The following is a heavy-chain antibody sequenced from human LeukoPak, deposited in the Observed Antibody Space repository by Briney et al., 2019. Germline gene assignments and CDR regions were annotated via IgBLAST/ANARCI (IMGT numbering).Heavy chain of an antibody. CDR1: FSGYW. CDR2: IRYDGSNK. V-gene: IGHV3-30*02. Sequence: GGSLRLSCAAFSGYWMTWVRQAPGKGLEWVAFIRYDGSNKYYADSVKGRFTISRDNSKNTLYLQMNSLRAEDTAVYYYARDNREQQLVPPTFDYWGQGTLVTVSS. CDR3: ARDNREQQLVPPTFDY. D-gene: IGHD6-13*01. J-gene: IGHJ4*02.